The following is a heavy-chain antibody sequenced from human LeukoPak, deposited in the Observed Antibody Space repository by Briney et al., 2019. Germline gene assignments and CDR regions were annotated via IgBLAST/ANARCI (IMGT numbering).Heavy chain of an antibody. CDR2: ISYDGSNK. D-gene: IGHD6-19*01. Sequence: GSLRLSCAAPGFTFSDYNMHWVRQAPGKGLEWVAVISYDGSNKYYADSVKGRFTISRDNSKNTLYLQMNSLTDEDTAVYYCAKVRWDNSGWYYLDNWGQGTLVTVSS. V-gene: IGHV3-30*18. CDR3: AKVRWDNSGWYYLDN. J-gene: IGHJ4*02. CDR1: GFTFSDYN.